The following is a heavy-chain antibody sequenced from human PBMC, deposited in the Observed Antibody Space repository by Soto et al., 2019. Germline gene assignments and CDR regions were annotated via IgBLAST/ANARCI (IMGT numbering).Heavy chain of an antibody. V-gene: IGHV3-53*01. D-gene: IGHD2-15*01. Sequence: EVQLVESGGGLIQPGGSLRLSCVASGFTVSSNYMSWVRQAPGKGLEWVSVIYSGGSTYYADSVKGRFTISRDNSKNTLYLQMNSLRAEDTAVYYCARDGGGSHPYGMDVWGQGTTVTVSS. CDR2: IYSGGST. CDR3: ARDGGGSHPYGMDV. J-gene: IGHJ6*02. CDR1: GFTVSSNY.